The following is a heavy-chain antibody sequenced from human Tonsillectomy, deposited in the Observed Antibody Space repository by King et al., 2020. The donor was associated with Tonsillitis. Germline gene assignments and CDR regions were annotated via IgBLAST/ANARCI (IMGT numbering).Heavy chain of an antibody. CDR2: ISTSSRYI. J-gene: IGHJ2*01. Sequence: VQLVESGGGLVKPGGSLRLSCAASTFTFSSYTMNWVRQAPGKGLEWISSISTSSRYIYYADSVKGRFTISRDNAKNSLYLQMNSLRAEDTAVYYCAGEPSCPCRCNFHWYFDLWGRGTLVTVSS. V-gene: IGHV3-21*01. CDR1: TFTFSSYT. CDR3: AGEPSCPCRCNFHWYFDL. D-gene: IGHD2/OR15-2a*01.